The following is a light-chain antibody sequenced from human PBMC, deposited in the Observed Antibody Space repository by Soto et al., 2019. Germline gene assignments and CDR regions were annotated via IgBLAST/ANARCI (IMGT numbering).Light chain of an antibody. V-gene: IGLV3-21*02. CDR1: NIGTKS. CDR3: QVYDRSADQVI. J-gene: IGLJ7*01. Sequence: SYILTQSPSVSVAPGQTATITCGANNIGTKSVHWYEQKPGQAPDLVVYDDADRHSGIPERFSGSNSGNTAALTIRRVEAGDEAEYYCQVYDRSADQVIFGGGTQLTVL. CDR2: DDA.